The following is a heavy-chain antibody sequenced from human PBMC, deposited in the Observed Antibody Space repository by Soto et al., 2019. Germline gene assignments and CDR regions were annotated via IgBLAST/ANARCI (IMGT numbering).Heavy chain of an antibody. CDR3: ARERTGTSKGGIDY. D-gene: IGHD1-1*01. J-gene: IGHJ4*02. CDR1: GFTFSSYA. CDR2: ISYDGSNK. Sequence: QVQPVESGGGVVQPGRSLRLSCAASGFTFSSYAMHWVRQAPGKGLEWVAVISYDGSNKYYADSVKGRFTISRDNSKNTLYLQRNSLRAEDTAVYYCARERTGTSKGGIDYWGQGTLVTVSS. V-gene: IGHV3-30-3*01.